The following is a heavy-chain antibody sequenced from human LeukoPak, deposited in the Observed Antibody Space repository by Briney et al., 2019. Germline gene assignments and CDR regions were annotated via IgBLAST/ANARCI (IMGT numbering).Heavy chain of an antibody. CDR1: GGSFSGYY. D-gene: IGHD3-22*01. Sequence: SETLSLTCAVYGGSFSGYYWSWIRQPPGKGLEWIGEINHSGSTNYNPSLKSRVTISVDTSKNQFSLKLSSVTAADTAVYYCARGRRYYYDSSGYEFDYWGQGTLVTVSS. CDR2: INHSGST. CDR3: ARGRRYYYDSSGYEFDY. J-gene: IGHJ4*02. V-gene: IGHV4-34*01.